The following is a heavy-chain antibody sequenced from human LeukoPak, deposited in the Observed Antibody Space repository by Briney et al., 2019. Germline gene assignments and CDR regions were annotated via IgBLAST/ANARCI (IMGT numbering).Heavy chain of an antibody. D-gene: IGHD5-24*01. CDR2: IYTSGST. Sequence: SQTLSLTCTVSGGSSSSGSYYWSWIRQPAGQGLERIGRIYTSGSTNYNPSLKSRVTISVDTSKNQFSLKLSSVTAADTAVYYCARDLMAGDYYYGMDVWGQGTTVTVSS. CDR1: GGSSSSGSYY. CDR3: ARDLMAGDYYYGMDV. V-gene: IGHV4-61*02. J-gene: IGHJ6*02.